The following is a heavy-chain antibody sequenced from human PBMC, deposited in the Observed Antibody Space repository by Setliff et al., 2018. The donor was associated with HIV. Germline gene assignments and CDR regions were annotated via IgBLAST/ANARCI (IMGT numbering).Heavy chain of an antibody. CDR1: GFTFSSYG. V-gene: IGHV3-33*06. J-gene: IGHJ3*02. CDR2: IWYDGSNK. D-gene: IGHD4-4*01. CDR3: AKDRGYRNLDAFDI. Sequence: GGSLRLSCAASGFTFSSYGMHWARQAPGKGLEWVAVIWYDGSNKYYADSVKGRFTISRDNSKNTLYLQMNSLRAEDTAVYYCAKDRGYRNLDAFDIWGQGTMVTVSS.